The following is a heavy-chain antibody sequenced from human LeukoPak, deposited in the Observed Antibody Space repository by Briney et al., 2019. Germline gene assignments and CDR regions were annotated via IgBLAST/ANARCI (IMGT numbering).Heavy chain of an antibody. D-gene: IGHD1-1*01. Sequence: PGGSLRLSCAASGFTFSSYAMHWVRQAPGKGLEYVSAISSNGGSTYYANSVKGRFTISRDNSKNTLYLQMGSLRAEDMAVYYCARGANWNDPFIVYYYMDVWGKGTTVTVSS. CDR3: ARGANWNDPFIVYYYMDV. CDR2: ISSNGGST. CDR1: GFTFSSYA. J-gene: IGHJ6*03. V-gene: IGHV3-64*01.